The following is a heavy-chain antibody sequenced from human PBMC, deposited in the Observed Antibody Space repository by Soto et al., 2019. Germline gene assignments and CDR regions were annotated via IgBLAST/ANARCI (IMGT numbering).Heavy chain of an antibody. Sequence: LRLYCAASGFTFISYGMHWVRQAPGKGLEWVALIWYDGSSKYYADSVKGRFTISRDNSKNTLYLQMNSLRAEDTAVYYCARDLGQEAGPDSWGQGTLVTVSS. CDR1: GFTFISYG. CDR2: IWYDGSSK. V-gene: IGHV3-33*01. D-gene: IGHD6-13*01. J-gene: IGHJ4*02. CDR3: ARDLGQEAGPDS.